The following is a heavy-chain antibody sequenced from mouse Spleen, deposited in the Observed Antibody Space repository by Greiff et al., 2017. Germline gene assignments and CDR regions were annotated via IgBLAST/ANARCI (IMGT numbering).Heavy chain of an antibody. V-gene: IGHV5-6*02. CDR1: GFTFSSYG. J-gene: IGHJ2*01. CDR3: AIQTYDYDVNY. D-gene: IGHD2-4*01. CDR2: ISSGGSYT. Sequence: EVMLVESGGDLVKPGGSLKLSCAASGFTFSSYGMSWVRQTPDKRLEWVATISSGGSYTYYPDSVKGRFTISRDNAKNTLYLQMSSLKSEDTAMYYCAIQTYDYDVNYWGQGTTLTVSS.